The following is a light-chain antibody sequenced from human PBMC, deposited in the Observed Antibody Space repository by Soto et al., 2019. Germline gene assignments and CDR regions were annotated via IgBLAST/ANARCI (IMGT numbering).Light chain of an antibody. CDR1: SSNIGAGYD. J-gene: IGLJ1*01. Sequence: QSVLTQPPSVSGAPGQRVTISCTGSSSNIGAGYDVHWYQHLPGTAPKLLIYANNIRPSGVPDRFSGSKSATSVSLAITGLQAEDEADYYCQSYDSSLSVYVFGTGTKLTVL. CDR3: QSYDSSLSVYV. V-gene: IGLV1-40*01. CDR2: ANN.